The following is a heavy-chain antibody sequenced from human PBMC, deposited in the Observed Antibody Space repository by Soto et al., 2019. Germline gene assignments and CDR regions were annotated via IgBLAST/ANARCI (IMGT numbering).Heavy chain of an antibody. J-gene: IGHJ4*02. D-gene: IGHD3-16*01. CDR1: GGSVTTDHYY. CDR3: ARHGGNKFDY. CDR2: VYYIGNS. V-gene: IGHV4-39*01. Sequence: QLQLQESGPGLVKPSETLSLTCTVSGGSVTTDHYYWAWIRQPPGKGLEWIANVYYIGNSYYNPSLKSRVTISLDTSKNQVSLRLRSVTAADTAVYYCARHGGNKFDYWGQGALVTVSS.